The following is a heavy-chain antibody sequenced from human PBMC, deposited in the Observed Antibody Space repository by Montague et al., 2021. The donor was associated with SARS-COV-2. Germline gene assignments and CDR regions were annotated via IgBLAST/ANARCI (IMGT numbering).Heavy chain of an antibody. CDR1: GDSISRSHYV. CDR3: ARWGLNNAFDI. V-gene: IGHV4-39*02. Sequence: SETLSITCSVSGDSISRSHYVWAWIRQPPGMGLEWIGSIYFTGKTYYHPSLKSRVTISIDTSKNHFSLRLSSVTAADSAVFYCARWGLNNAFDIWGLGTMITISS. J-gene: IGHJ3*02. D-gene: IGHD1/OR15-1a*01. CDR2: IYFTGKT.